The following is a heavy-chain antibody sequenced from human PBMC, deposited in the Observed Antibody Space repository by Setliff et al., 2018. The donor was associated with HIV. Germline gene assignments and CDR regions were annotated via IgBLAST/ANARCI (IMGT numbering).Heavy chain of an antibody. CDR1: GFSFSSYS. CDR3: ARVESSNSWGNYYYYMDV. J-gene: IGHJ6*03. V-gene: IGHV3-21*01. D-gene: IGHD6-6*01. CDR2: ITSSSSYI. Sequence: PGESLTISCSASGFSFSSYSINWVRQAPGKGLEWVSSITSSSSYIYYADSVRGRFTVSRDDAKRSLYLQMNSLRAEDTAVYYCARVESSNSWGNYYYYMDVWGKGTTVTVS.